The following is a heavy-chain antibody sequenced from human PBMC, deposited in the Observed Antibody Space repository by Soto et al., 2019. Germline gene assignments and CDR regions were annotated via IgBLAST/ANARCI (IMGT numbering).Heavy chain of an antibody. CDR2: IHHSGNT. Sequence: QVQLQESGPGLVKPSQTLSLTCIVSGDSITSGNYHWSWIRQHPGKGLEWIGYIHHSGNTYYIPSLNSRLSLSMDTSKNQFSLQLSSVTAADTALYYCARPNYDIFTGLSGFDIWGQGTMVTVSS. D-gene: IGHD3-9*01. V-gene: IGHV4-31*03. J-gene: IGHJ3*02. CDR1: GDSITSGNYH. CDR3: ARPNYDIFTGLSGFDI.